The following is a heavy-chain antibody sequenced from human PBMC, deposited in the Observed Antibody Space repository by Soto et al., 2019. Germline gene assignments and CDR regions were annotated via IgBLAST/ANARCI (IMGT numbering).Heavy chain of an antibody. D-gene: IGHD4-17*01. J-gene: IGHJ4*02. CDR1: GGSFSGYY. CDR2: INHSGST. Sequence: QVQLQQWGAGLLKPSETLSLTCAVYGGSFSGYYWSWIRQPPGKGLEWIGEINHSGSTNYNPSLKSRVTISVDTSKNQVSLKLSSVTAADTAVYYCARGHSAVTPGWSQRFFFDYWGQGTLVTVSS. V-gene: IGHV4-34*01. CDR3: ARGHSAVTPGWSQRFFFDY.